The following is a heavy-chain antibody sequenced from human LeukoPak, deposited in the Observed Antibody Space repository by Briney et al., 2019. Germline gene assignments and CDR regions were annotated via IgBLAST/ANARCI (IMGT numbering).Heavy chain of an antibody. Sequence: ASVKVSCKASGYTFTSYGISWVRQAPGQGLEWMGWISAYNGNTNYAQKLQGRVTMTTDTSTSTAYMELRSLRSDDTAVYYCARVVETYYYGSGTELDYWGQGTLVTVSS. CDR2: ISAYNGNT. CDR3: ARVVETYYYGSGTELDY. J-gene: IGHJ4*02. CDR1: GYTFTSYG. D-gene: IGHD3-10*01. V-gene: IGHV1-18*01.